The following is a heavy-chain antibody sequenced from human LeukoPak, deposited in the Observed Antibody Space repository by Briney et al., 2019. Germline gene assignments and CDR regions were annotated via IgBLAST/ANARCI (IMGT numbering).Heavy chain of an antibody. V-gene: IGHV3-48*04. J-gene: IGHJ4*02. D-gene: IGHD6-13*01. CDR2: ISSSGNSR. CDR3: AKDVGSSWHTYFDY. Sequence: PGGSLRLSCAASGFILSNYRMNWVRQAPGKGLEWVSYISSSGNSREYADSVKGRFTISRDNARDSLHLQMNSLRAEDTAVYYCAKDVGSSWHTYFDYWGQGTLVTVSS. CDR1: GFILSNYR.